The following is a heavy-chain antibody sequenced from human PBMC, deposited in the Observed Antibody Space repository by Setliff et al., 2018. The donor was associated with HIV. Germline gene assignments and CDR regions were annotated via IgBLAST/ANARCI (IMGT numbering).Heavy chain of an antibody. CDR3: ARGTPVGTIWNYYSYMDL. D-gene: IGHD3-3*01. CDR1: GGTLSSYV. CDR2: IIGIFDTP. V-gene: IGHV1-69*13. Sequence: GASVKVSCKASGGTLSSYVVSWVRQAPGQGPEWMGGIIGIFDTPKYAQKFQGRVTITADESTNTAYMELRSLRSEDTAVYYCARGTPVGTIWNYYSYMDLWGKGTTVTVSS. J-gene: IGHJ6*03.